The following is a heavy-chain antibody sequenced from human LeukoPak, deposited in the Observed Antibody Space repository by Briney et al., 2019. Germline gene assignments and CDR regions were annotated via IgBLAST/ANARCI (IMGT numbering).Heavy chain of an antibody. J-gene: IGHJ4*02. Sequence: GGSLRLSCAASGFTFSSYAMSWVRQAPGKGLEWVAGMWYDGSREDYADPVKGRFTIFRDMSKNTLNLQMNSLRVEDTAMFYCARDLSFGSLDFRGQGTLVTVSS. CDR3: ARDLSFGSLDF. D-gene: IGHD1-26*01. CDR2: MWYDGSRE. V-gene: IGHV3-33*08. CDR1: GFTFSSYA.